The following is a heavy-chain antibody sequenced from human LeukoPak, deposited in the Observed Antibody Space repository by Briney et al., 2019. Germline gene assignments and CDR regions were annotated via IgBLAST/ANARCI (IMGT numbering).Heavy chain of an antibody. Sequence: PGGALRLSCASSVFTLSSYAMSWVRPAPGKGGEWVSSISGSTGSTFYADSVKGGFTISRDNSRNTLYMQMNSLRAEDTAVYYCAKVGFNFLSGYYHWGQGNLVTVSS. V-gene: IGHV3-23*01. CDR3: AKVGFNFLSGYYH. D-gene: IGHD3-3*01. CDR2: ISGSTGST. J-gene: IGHJ4*02. CDR1: VFTLSSYA.